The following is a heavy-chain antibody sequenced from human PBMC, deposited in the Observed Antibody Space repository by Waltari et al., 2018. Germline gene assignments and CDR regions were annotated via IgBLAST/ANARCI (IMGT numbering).Heavy chain of an antibody. V-gene: IGHV3-7*01. CDR3: ASRTGSVDI. Sequence: EVQLVESGGGLVQPGGSLRLSCAASGFTFSSYGMSWVRQAPGKGLEWVANIKQDGSEKYYVDSVKGRFTISRDNAKNSLYLQMNSLRAEDTAVYYCASRTGSVDIWGQGTMVTVSS. J-gene: IGHJ3*02. D-gene: IGHD1-1*01. CDR1: GFTFSSYG. CDR2: IKQDGSEK.